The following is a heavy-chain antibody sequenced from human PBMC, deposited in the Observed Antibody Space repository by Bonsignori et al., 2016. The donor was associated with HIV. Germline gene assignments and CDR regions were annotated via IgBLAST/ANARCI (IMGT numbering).Heavy chain of an antibody. CDR2: IYYSGST. D-gene: IGHD1-26*01. J-gene: IGHJ3*02. Sequence: WIRQPPGKGLEWIGYIYYSGSTNYNPSLKSRVTISVDTSKNQFSLKLSSVTAADTAVYYCVSGSYSFYAFDIWGQGTMVTVSS. V-gene: IGHV4-59*01. CDR3: VSGSYSFYAFDI.